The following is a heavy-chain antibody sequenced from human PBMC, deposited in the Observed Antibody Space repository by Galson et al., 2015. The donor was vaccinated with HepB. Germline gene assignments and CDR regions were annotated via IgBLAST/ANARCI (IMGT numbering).Heavy chain of an antibody. CDR1: GFTFSNYG. V-gene: IGHV3-74*01. CDR3: TSTMVTQFDY. Sequence: SLRLSCAASGFTFSNYGMHWVRQAPGKGLEWVSRINSDGSTTGYADSVKGRFTISRYNAKNTLYLQMNSLRVEDTAMYYCTSTMVTQFDYWGQGALVTVSS. D-gene: IGHD4-23*01. J-gene: IGHJ4*02. CDR2: INSDGSTT.